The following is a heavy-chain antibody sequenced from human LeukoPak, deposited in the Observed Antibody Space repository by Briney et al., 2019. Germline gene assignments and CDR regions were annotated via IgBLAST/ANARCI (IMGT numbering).Heavy chain of an antibody. CDR1: GYSFTSYW. V-gene: IGHV5-51*01. CDR3: AARTTFDAFDI. Sequence: GESLKISCKGSGYSFTSYWIGWVRQMPGKGLEWMGIIYPGDSDARYSPSFQGQVTISADKSIGTAYLQWSSLKASDTAMYYCAARTTFDAFDIWGQGTMVTVSS. J-gene: IGHJ3*02. D-gene: IGHD1-7*01. CDR2: IYPGDSDA.